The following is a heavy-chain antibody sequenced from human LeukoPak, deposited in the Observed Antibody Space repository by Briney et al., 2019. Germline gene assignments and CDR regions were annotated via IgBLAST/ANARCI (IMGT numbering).Heavy chain of an antibody. CDR2: IYSSVST. V-gene: IGHV4-4*09. Sequence: KASETLSLTCTVSGDSINDHYWSWIRQPPGEGLEWIGYIYSSVSTNYSPSLKSRVTISIDTSKSQFSLKLTSVTAADTGVYYCARAPITSPFYFDYWGQGTLVTVSS. CDR1: GDSINDHY. CDR3: ARAPITSPFYFDY. J-gene: IGHJ4*02. D-gene: IGHD2-2*01.